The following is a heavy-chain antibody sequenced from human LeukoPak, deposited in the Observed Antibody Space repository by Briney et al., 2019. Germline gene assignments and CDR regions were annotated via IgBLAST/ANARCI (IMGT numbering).Heavy chain of an antibody. CDR1: GFTFSSYA. CDR3: AKAAEIVVVVAATPIDY. D-gene: IGHD2-15*01. Sequence: GGSLRLSCAASGFTFSSYAMSWVRQAPGKGLEWVSAISGSGGSTYYADSVKGRFTISRDNSKNTLYLQMNSLRAEDTAVYYCAKAAEIVVVVAATPIDYWGQGTLVTVSS. V-gene: IGHV3-23*01. J-gene: IGHJ4*02. CDR2: ISGSGGST.